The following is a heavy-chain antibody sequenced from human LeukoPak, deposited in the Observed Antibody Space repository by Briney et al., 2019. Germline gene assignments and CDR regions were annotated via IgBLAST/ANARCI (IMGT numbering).Heavy chain of an antibody. CDR1: GFTFSSYS. V-gene: IGHV3-21*01. Sequence: GGSLRLSCAGSGFTFSSYSMNWVRQAPGKGLEWVSSISSSSSYVYYADSVKGRFTIARDNAKNSLYLQMNSLRAEDTAVYYCAAGTGCDYWGQGTLVTVSS. CDR2: ISSSSSYV. CDR3: AAGTGCDY. J-gene: IGHJ4*02. D-gene: IGHD6-13*01.